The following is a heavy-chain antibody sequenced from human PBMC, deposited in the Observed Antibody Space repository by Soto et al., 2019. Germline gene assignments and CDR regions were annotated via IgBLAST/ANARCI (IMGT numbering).Heavy chain of an antibody. CDR3: ARGSTIIDSLDC. D-gene: IGHD3-22*01. V-gene: IGHV4-4*02. Sequence: QVQLQESGPGLVKPSGTPSLTCVVSGGSISSRNWWSWVRQSPGKGLEWIGEVWHRGSTNYNPSLEKRVTMSTDESSNHFSLTLTSVTAADTAIYYCARGSTIIDSLDCWGQGLLVTVS. CDR2: VWHRGST. CDR1: GGSISSRNW. J-gene: IGHJ4*02.